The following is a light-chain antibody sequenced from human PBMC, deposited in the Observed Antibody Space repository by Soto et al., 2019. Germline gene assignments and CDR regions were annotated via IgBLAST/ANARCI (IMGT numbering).Light chain of an antibody. Sequence: EIVLTQSPGTLSLSPGERATLSCRASQSVSSSYLAWYQQKPGQAPRLLIYGASSRATGIPDRFSGSGSGTEFTLTISRLEPEDFAIYYCQQYGRSPLITFGQGTRLEIK. CDR1: QSVSSSY. CDR2: GAS. CDR3: QQYGRSPLIT. J-gene: IGKJ5*01. V-gene: IGKV3-20*01.